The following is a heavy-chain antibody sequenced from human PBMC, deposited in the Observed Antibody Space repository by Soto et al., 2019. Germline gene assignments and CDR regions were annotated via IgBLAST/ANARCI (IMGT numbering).Heavy chain of an antibody. J-gene: IGHJ4*02. V-gene: IGHV4-30-4*01. CDR1: GSSLSSGEYY. CDR2: IYYSGST. CDR3: ARADHGHGYGYVEY. Sequence: SETRSRTXTVSGSSLSSGEYYWSWIRQPPGKGLEWIGYIYYSGSTYYNPSLKSRVTISVDTSKNQFSLKLSSVTAADTAVYYCARADHGHGYGYVEYWGQGTLVTVSS. D-gene: IGHD5-18*01.